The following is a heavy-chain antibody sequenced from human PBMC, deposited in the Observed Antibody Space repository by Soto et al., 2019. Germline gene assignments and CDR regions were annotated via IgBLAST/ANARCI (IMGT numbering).Heavy chain of an antibody. CDR2: INAGNGNT. CDR1: GYTFTSYA. Sequence: QVQLVQSGAEVKKPGASVKVSCKASGYTFTSYAMHWVRQAPGQRLEWMGWINAGNGNTKYSQKFQGRVTITRDTSESTAYMELSSLRSEDTAVYYCARQGTYDYIWGSYRAYYYYYMDVWGKGTTVTVSS. CDR3: ARQGTYDYIWGSYRAYYYYYMDV. V-gene: IGHV1-3*01. J-gene: IGHJ6*03. D-gene: IGHD3-16*02.